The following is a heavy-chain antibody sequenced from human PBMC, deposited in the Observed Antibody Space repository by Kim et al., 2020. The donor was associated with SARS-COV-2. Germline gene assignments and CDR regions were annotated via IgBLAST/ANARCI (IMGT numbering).Heavy chain of an antibody. D-gene: IGHD6-13*01. V-gene: IGHV1-24*01. J-gene: IGHJ5*02. CDR3: ATSPSITAASWFDP. CDR1: GYTLIELS. CDR2: FDPEDGET. Sequence: ASVKVSCKVSGYTLIELSMHWVRQAPGKGLEWMGGFDPEDGETIYAQKFQGRVTMTEDTSTDTAYMELSSLRSEDTAVYYCATSPSITAASWFDPWGQGTLVPAPS.